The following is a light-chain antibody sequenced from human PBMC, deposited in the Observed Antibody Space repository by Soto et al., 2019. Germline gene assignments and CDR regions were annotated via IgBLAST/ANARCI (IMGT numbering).Light chain of an antibody. Sequence: AIQMTQSPSSLSASVGDRVTLTCRASQAVRNDVDWYQQRPGKAPKLLIYAASHLPSGIPSRFSGSGFGTYFTLTISSVQPDDFATYWCLQRYTPPLTFGGGTTVEIK. J-gene: IGKJ4*01. CDR3: LQRYTPPLT. V-gene: IGKV1-6*01. CDR1: QAVRND. CDR2: AAS.